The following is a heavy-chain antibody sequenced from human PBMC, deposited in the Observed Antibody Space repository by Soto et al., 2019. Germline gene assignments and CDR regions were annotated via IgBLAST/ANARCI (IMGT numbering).Heavy chain of an antibody. CDR2: IKEDASEE. Sequence: EVQLVQSGGDLVQPGGSLRLSCVASGFTFSSYCMTWVRQAPGLGLEWVAGIKEDASEEVYVDSVEGRFSISRDNAKNSLYLQLNSLRAEDTAVYYCATAISSPFSNFDSWGQGSLVTVSS. J-gene: IGHJ4*02. CDR3: ATAISSPFSNFDS. D-gene: IGHD2-2*01. CDR1: GFTFSSYC. V-gene: IGHV3-7*01.